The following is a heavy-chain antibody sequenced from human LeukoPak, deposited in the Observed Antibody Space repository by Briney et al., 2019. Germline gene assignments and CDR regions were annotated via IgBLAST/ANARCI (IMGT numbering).Heavy chain of an antibody. J-gene: IGHJ4*02. D-gene: IGHD3-10*01. CDR2: IYPGDSNT. Sequence: GESLKISCKGSGYSFTSHWIGWLRQMPGKGLEWMGSIYPGDSNTRYSPSFQGQVTISADKSISTAYLGWSSLKASDSAMYFCARRNGGFDYWGQGSLVTVSS. CDR1: GYSFTSHW. CDR3: ARRNGGFDY. V-gene: IGHV5-51*01.